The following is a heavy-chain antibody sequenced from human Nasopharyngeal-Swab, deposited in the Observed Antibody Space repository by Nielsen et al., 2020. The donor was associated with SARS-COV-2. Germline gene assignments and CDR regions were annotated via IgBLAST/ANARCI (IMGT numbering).Heavy chain of an antibody. CDR3: TRGGYTHSMDV. V-gene: IGHV3-21*01. Sequence: GESLKISCAASGFSFSTYTMNWVRQAPGKGLEWLSSISSDSGAKYHADSVKGRFTISRDNAKNSLYLEMNSLRDEDSAMYYCTRGGYTHSMDVWGQGTTVTVSS. J-gene: IGHJ6*02. D-gene: IGHD5-18*01. CDR2: ISSDSGAK. CDR1: GFSFSTYT.